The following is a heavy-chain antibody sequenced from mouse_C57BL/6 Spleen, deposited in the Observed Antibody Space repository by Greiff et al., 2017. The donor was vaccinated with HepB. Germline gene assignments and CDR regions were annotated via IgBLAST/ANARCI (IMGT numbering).Heavy chain of an antibody. D-gene: IGHD2-10*01. CDR1: GFTFSDYG. Sequence: EVQLQESGGGLVKPGGSLKLSCAASGFTFSDYGMHWVRQAPEKGLEWVAYISSSSSTNYYADTVKVRFTFSRYNAKNTLIVQMTSLRSEDTAMYYCASGSYSYYAMDYWGQGTSVTVSS. V-gene: IGHV5-17*01. CDR2: ISSSSSTN. CDR3: ASGSYSYYAMDY. J-gene: IGHJ4*01.